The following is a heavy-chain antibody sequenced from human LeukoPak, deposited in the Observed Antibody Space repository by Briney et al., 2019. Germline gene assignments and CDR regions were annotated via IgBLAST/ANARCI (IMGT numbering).Heavy chain of an antibody. CDR3: ARDLHYYVAMDV. V-gene: IGHV3-7*01. CDR2: VRPDGSEA. CDR1: GFTFTNYW. D-gene: IGHD3-10*02. Sequence: GGSLRLSCAASGFTFTNYWMAWVRQAPGKGLEWVAKVRPDGSEAEYVDSAKGRFTVSRDNAKNSLYLQMNSLRVEDTALYYCARDLHYYVAMDVWGQGTTVTVSS. J-gene: IGHJ6*02.